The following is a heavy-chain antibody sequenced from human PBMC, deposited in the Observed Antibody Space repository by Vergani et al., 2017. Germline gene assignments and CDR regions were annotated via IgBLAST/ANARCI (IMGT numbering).Heavy chain of an antibody. V-gene: IGHV1-18*04. CDR3: ARDGTYYYGSGSFYLFYY. J-gene: IGHJ4*02. D-gene: IGHD3-10*01. Sequence: QVQLVQSGPEVKRPGASVKVSCKTSGYTFFNYGVNWIRRAPGQGFEWLGWIRADAGDTKYSERLQDRVTLTTDSSTNTAYMELRSLKSDDTAVYYCARDGTYYYGSGSFYLFYYWVQGPLVTVSS. CDR1: GYTFFNYG. CDR2: IRADAGDT.